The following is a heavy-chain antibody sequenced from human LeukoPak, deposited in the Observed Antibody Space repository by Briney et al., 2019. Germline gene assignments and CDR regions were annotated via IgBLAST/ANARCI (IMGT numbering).Heavy chain of an antibody. J-gene: IGHJ1*01. Sequence: GGSLRLSCGASGFTFSSYGMSWVRQAPGKGLEWVSAISGSGGRTNYADSVKGRFTISRDNSKNTLYLQMNSLRAEDTAVYYCARGWGLYDRGVPELFQHWGQGTLVTVSS. CDR2: ISGSGGRT. CDR3: ARGWGLYDRGVPELFQH. D-gene: IGHD3-22*01. V-gene: IGHV3-23*01. CDR1: GFTFSSYG.